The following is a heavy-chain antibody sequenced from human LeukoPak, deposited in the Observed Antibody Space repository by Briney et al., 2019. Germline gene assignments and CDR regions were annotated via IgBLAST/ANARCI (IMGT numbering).Heavy chain of an antibody. J-gene: IGHJ4*02. Sequence: GGSLQLSCATSGFTFSAYSMIGVRQPPGRGLECLSYITSSSDSIHYADSVRGRFTVSRDNAKNSLYLQMNSLRDEDTAVYYCARDPGYSRPSSYGYFDHWGQGTLATVSS. CDR2: ITSSSDSI. CDR1: GFTFSAYS. CDR3: ARDPGYSRPSSYGYFDH. D-gene: IGHD1-26*01. V-gene: IGHV3-48*02.